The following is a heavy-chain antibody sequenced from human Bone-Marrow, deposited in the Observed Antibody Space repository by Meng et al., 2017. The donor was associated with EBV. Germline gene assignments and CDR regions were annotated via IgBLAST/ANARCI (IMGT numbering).Heavy chain of an antibody. CDR1: GDSIRSLNG. J-gene: IGHJ4*02. V-gene: IGHV4-4*02. D-gene: IGHD6-6*01. Sequence: QVQLQEPGPGMVKPSETLSPTGTVPGDSIRSLNGWSWVRQSPGKGLEWIGEIYHSGSTNYNPSLKSRVTISVDEPKNQFSLKLTSVTAADTAVYYCAREGGFYSSSPDYWGPGTLVTVSS. CDR3: AREGGFYSSSPDY. CDR2: IYHSGST.